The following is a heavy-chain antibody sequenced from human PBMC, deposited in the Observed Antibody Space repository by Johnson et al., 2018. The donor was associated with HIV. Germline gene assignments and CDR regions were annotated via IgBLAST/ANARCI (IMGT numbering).Heavy chain of an antibody. V-gene: IGHV3-30*04. CDR2: IWYDGSNK. CDR1: GFTFSSYA. D-gene: IGHD3-22*01. J-gene: IGHJ3*02. Sequence: QVQLVESGGGVVQPGRSLRLSCAASGFTFSSYAMHWVRQAPGKGLELVAVIWYDGSNKYYADSVKGRFTISRDNSKNTLYLQMNSLRADDTAVYYCASGSHYYDSSELSLAFDIWGQGTMVTVSS. CDR3: ASGSHYYDSSELSLAFDI.